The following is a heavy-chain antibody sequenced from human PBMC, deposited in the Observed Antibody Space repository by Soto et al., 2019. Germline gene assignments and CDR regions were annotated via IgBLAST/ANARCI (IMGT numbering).Heavy chain of an antibody. CDR2: ISWHSGDI. J-gene: IGHJ4*02. CDR3: AKDNDLDRDGPFDY. D-gene: IGHD2-2*03. V-gene: IGHV3-9*01. CDR1: GFSFDEYG. Sequence: EVQLVESGGGSVQPGRSLRLSCAASGFSFDEYGMHWVRQGPGKGREWVSGISWHSGDIYYADSVKGRFTISRDNAKRSLYLQMNSLRTEDTALYYCAKDNDLDRDGPFDYWGQGILVTVSS.